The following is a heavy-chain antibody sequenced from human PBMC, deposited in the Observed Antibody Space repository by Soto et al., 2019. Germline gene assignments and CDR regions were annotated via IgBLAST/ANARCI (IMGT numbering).Heavy chain of an antibody. CDR3: AYKAGRGAAMDV. V-gene: IGHV2-5*02. D-gene: IGHD2-15*01. CDR2: IYWDNDE. J-gene: IGHJ6*02. CDR1: GFSLSTSGVG. Sequence: QITLKESGPTLVKPSETLTLTCTFSGFSLSTSGVGVGWIRQPPGKALEWLALIYWDNDERYSPSLKNRVTITKDTSKNEVVLTMTNMDPVDTGTYYCAYKAGRGAAMDVWGQGTAVTVSS.